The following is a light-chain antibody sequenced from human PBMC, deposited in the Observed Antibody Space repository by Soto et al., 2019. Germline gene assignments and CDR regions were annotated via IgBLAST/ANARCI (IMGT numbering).Light chain of an antibody. CDR3: CSYSGSSSVI. V-gene: IGLV2-23*02. Sequence: QSALTQPASVSGSPGQSITISCTGTSSDVGTYNLVSWYQQYPGKAPKLMIYEVRKRPSGITDRLSGSKSGNTASLTISGLQADDEADYYCCSYSGSSSVIFGGGTKLTVL. CDR1: SSDVGTYNL. J-gene: IGLJ2*01. CDR2: EVR.